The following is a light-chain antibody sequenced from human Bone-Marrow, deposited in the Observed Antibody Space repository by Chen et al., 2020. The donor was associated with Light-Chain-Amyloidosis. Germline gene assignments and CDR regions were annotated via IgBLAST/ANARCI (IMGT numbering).Light chain of an antibody. CDR2: EDD. J-gene: IGLJ3*02. Sequence: NFMLSHPHSASESPVKMVIISCTRSSGSIATNYVQWYQQRPGSSPTTVTYEDDQRPSGVPDRFSGSIDRSSNSASLTISGLKTEDEADYYCQSYQGSSQGVFGGGTKLTVL. CDR3: QSYQGSSQGV. V-gene: IGLV6-57*01. CDR1: SGSIATNY.